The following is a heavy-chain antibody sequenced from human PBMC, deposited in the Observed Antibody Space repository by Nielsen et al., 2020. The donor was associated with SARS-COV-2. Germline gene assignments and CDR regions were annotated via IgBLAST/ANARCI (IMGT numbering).Heavy chain of an antibody. V-gene: IGHV2-5*02. CDR3: AHRRATMVRGPYFDY. D-gene: IGHD3-10*01. CDR2: IYWDGDK. CDR1: GFSLSTNGVG. J-gene: IGHJ4*02. Sequence: SGPTLVKPTETLTLTCTFSGFSLSTNGVGVGWIRQPPGKALEWLAFIYWDGDKRYSPALKSRLTITTDTSENQVVLTMTNMDPVDTATYYCAHRRATMVRGPYFDYWGQGTLVTVSS.